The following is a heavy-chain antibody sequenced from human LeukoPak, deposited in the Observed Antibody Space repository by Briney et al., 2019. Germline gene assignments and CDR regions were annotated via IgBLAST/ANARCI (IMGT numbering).Heavy chain of an antibody. CDR3: AKQPNYGSGSYQLDY. J-gene: IGHJ4*02. D-gene: IGHD3-10*01. CDR1: GFTFINYD. CDR2: ISPSGGST. Sequence: GGSLRLSCAASGFTFINYDMSWVRQAPGKGLEWVSTISPSGGSTYYADSVRGRFTISRDNSRNTLYLQMTSLRAEDTAVYYCAKQPNYGSGSYQLDYWGQGTLVTVSS. V-gene: IGHV3-23*01.